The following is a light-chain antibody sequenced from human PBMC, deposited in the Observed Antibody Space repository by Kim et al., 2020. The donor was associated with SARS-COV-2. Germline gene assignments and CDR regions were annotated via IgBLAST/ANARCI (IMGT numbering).Light chain of an antibody. Sequence: ASVGDRVTITCRASHGVSNYLAWYQQKPVKVPKLLIYAAAALQSGVPSRFIGSGSGTDFTLTISSLQPEDVATYFCQKYNSAPCTFGQGTKVDIK. V-gene: IGKV1-27*01. CDR2: AAA. J-gene: IGKJ1*01. CDR3: QKYNSAPCT. CDR1: HGVSNY.